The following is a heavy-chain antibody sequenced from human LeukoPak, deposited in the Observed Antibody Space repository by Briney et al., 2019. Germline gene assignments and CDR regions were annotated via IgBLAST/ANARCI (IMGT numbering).Heavy chain of an antibody. CDR3: AMQNYDILTGYYMQNGMDV. D-gene: IGHD3-9*01. V-gene: IGHV1-46*01. CDR1: GYTFTSYY. CDR2: INPSGGST. Sequence: GASVKVSCKASGYTFTSYYMHWVGQAPGQGLEWMGIINPSGGSTSYAQKFQGRVTMTRDTSTSTVYMELSSLRSEDTAVYYCAMQNYDILTGYYMQNGMDVWGQGTTVTVSS. J-gene: IGHJ6*02.